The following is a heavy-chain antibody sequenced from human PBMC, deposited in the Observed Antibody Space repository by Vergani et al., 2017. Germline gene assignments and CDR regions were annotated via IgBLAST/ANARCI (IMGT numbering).Heavy chain of an antibody. CDR1: GFTFDDYA. J-gene: IGHJ2*01. Sequence: TASGFTFDDYAMHWVRQAPGKGLEWVSGINWNSDSIAYADSVKGRFTISRDNAKNSLYLQMNSLRAEDTALYYCVKDIAASGNYWYFDLWVRGTLVTVSS. CDR2: INWNSDSI. CDR3: VKDIAASGNYWYFDL. V-gene: IGHV3-9*01. D-gene: IGHD6-13*01.